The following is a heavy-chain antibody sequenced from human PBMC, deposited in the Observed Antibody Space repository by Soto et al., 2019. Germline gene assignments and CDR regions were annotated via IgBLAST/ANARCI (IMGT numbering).Heavy chain of an antibody. CDR1: GFTFSGYW. V-gene: IGHV3-74*01. J-gene: IGHJ6*04. CDR2: INSDGSST. Sequence: EVQLVESGGGLVQPGGSLSLSCAASGFTFSGYWMHWVRQAPGKGLVWVSRINSDGSSTSYADSVKGRFTISRDNAKNKLYLQMNGLRAEDTAVYYCARCGYTYGYDGDVWGKGTTVTVSS. D-gene: IGHD5-18*01. CDR3: ARCGYTYGYDGDV.